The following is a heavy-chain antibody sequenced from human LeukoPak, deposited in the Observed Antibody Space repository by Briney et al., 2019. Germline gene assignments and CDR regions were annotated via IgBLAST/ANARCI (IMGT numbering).Heavy chain of an antibody. J-gene: IGHJ6*04. D-gene: IGHD6-13*01. V-gene: IGHV3-30*03. Sequence: GGSLRLSCAASGFTFSSYGMHWVRQAPGKGLEWVAVISYDGSNKYYADSVKGRFTISRDNSKNTLYLQMNSLRAEDTAVYYCAGSGSSWYPYYYYGMDVWGKGTTVTVSS. CDR1: GFTFSSYG. CDR3: AGSGSSWYPYYYYGMDV. CDR2: ISYDGSNK.